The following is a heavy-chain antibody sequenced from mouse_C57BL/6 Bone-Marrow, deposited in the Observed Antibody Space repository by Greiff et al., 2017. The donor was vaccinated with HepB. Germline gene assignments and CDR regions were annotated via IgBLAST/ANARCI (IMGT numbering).Heavy chain of an antibody. CDR1: GYAFTNYL. CDR2: INPGSGGT. Sequence: VQLQESGAELVRPGTSVKVSCKASGYAFTNYLIEWVKQRPGQGLEWIGVINPGSGGTNYNEKFKGKATLTADKSSSTAYMQLSSLTSEDSAVYFCARGYDYDIYAMDYWGQGTSVTVSS. CDR3: ARGYDYDIYAMDY. D-gene: IGHD2-4*01. J-gene: IGHJ4*01. V-gene: IGHV1-54*01.